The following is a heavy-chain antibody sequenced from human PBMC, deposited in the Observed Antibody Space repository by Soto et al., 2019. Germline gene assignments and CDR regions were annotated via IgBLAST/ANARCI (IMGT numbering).Heavy chain of an antibody. J-gene: IGHJ4*02. CDR2: IYYSGST. V-gene: IGHV4-39*01. Sequence: ETLSLTCTVTGDSISNRSYYWGWIRQPPGKGLEWIGSIYYSGSTYNNPSLKSRVSMSVDTSKNQFSLKLRSVTAADTALYYCARQRTSVVTQAYFDSWGQGSLVTVSS. CDR1: GDSISNRSYY. CDR3: ARQRTSVVTQAYFDS. D-gene: IGHD2-21*02.